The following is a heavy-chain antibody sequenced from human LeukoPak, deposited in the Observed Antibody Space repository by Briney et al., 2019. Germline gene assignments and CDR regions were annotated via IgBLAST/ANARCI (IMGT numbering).Heavy chain of an antibody. D-gene: IGHD6-13*01. CDR3: ARGLGTGYSNYYGMDV. CDR1: GVSFSGYY. CDR2: INHSGST. Sequence: PSETLSLTCAVYGVSFSGYYWSWIRQPPGKGLEWIGEINHSGSTNYNPSLKSRVTISVDTSKNQFSLKLSSVTAADTAVYYCARGLGTGYSNYYGMDVCGQGTTVTVSS. V-gene: IGHV4-34*01. J-gene: IGHJ6*02.